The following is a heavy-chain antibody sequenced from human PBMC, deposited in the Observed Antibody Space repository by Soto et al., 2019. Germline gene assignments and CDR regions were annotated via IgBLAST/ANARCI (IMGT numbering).Heavy chain of an antibody. J-gene: IGHJ5*02. D-gene: IGHD3-22*01. Sequence: PSETLSLTCTVSGGSLNSYYWTWIRQSPGKGLEWIGYVSSTGSTNYNPSLKSRVILSLDTSTSEVSLSLTSVTAADAAVYFCARFSPPRKSYDSNPGWFDPWGQG. CDR1: GGSLNSYY. V-gene: IGHV4-59*01. CDR2: VSSTGST. CDR3: ARFSPPRKSYDSNPGWFDP.